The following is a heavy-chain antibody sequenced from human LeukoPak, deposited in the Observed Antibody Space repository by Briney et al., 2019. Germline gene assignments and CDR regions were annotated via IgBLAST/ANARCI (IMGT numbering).Heavy chain of an antibody. CDR1: GGSISSYY. V-gene: IGHV4-59*01. D-gene: IGHD3-22*01. CDR2: IYYSGST. J-gene: IGHJ5*02. Sequence: SETLSLTCTVSGGSISSYYWSWIRQPPGKGLEWIGYIYYSGSTNYNPSLKSRVTISVDTSKNQFSLKLSSVTAADTAVYYCARGYYDSSGYYPNWFDPWGRGTLVTVSS. CDR3: ARGYYDSSGYYPNWFDP.